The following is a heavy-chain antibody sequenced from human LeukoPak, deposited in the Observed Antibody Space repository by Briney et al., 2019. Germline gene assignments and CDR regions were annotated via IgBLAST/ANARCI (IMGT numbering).Heavy chain of an antibody. Sequence: TLSLTCAVSGGSISSGGYSWSWIRQPPGKGLEWIGYIYHSGSTYYNPSLKSRVTISVDRSKNQFSLKLSSVTAADTAVYYCARAGRGWYVDYWGQGTLVTVSS. CDR2: IYHSGST. CDR1: GGSISSGGYS. D-gene: IGHD6-19*01. CDR3: ARAGRGWYVDY. J-gene: IGHJ4*02. V-gene: IGHV4-30-2*01.